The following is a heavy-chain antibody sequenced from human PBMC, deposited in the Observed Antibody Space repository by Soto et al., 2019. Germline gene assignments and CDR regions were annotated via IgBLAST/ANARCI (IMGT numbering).Heavy chain of an antibody. D-gene: IGHD5-18*01. V-gene: IGHV1-18*01. CDR2: IRPDNGNR. CDR3: ARDTESNRYND. CDR1: GYTFSTSG. J-gene: IGHJ1*01. Sequence: QVQVLQSGPEVKRPGASVTVSCKTSGYTFSTSGISWVRQAPGQGLEWVGWIRPDNGNRKSAQRLQGRVTLTTDTSASTXXMXXXXXXXXXXAMXXCARDTESNRYNDWGQXTXVTVSS.